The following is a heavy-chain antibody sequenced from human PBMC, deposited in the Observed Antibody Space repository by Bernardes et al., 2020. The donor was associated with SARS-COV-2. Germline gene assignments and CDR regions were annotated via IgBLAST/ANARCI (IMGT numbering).Heavy chain of an antibody. CDR1: GFTFSSYG. CDR2: ISYDGGEK. J-gene: IGHJ4*02. D-gene: IGHD1-7*01. CDR3: ATTPQYEYTRVFEL. Sequence: GGSLRLSCAASGFTFSSYGMHWVRQAPGKGLEWVAVISYDGGEKFYADSVKGRFTISRDNSKNTLYLQMNSLRAEDTVVYYCATTPQYEYTRVFELCGQGTLVTVSS. V-gene: IGHV3-30*03.